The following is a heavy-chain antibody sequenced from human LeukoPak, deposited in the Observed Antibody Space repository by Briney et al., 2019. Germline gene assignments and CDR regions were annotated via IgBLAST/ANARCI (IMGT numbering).Heavy chain of an antibody. D-gene: IGHD3-10*01. J-gene: IGHJ4*02. Sequence: TSETLSLTCTVSGYSMSSGYYWGWIRQPPGKGLQWIGSIFHSGNSYYNPSLKSRVTISVDTSKNQFSLKLSSVTAADTAVYYCARHARGGGGISMVRGVRTKYYFDYWGQGTLVTVSS. CDR2: IFHSGNS. V-gene: IGHV4-38-2*02. CDR3: ARHARGGGGISMVRGVRTKYYFDY. CDR1: GYSMSSGYY.